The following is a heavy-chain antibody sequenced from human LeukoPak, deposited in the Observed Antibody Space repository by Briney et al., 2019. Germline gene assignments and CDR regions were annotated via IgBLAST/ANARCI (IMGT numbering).Heavy chain of an antibody. D-gene: IGHD2-15*01. CDR3: ATDRGSY. V-gene: IGHV1-24*01. Sequence: ASVTVSCKASGYTFTSYYMHWVRQAPGKGLEWMGGFDPEDGETIYAQKFQGRVTMTEDTSTDTAYMELSSLRSEDTAVYYCATDRGSYWGQGTLVTVSS. CDR2: FDPEDGET. CDR1: GYTFTSYY. J-gene: IGHJ4*02.